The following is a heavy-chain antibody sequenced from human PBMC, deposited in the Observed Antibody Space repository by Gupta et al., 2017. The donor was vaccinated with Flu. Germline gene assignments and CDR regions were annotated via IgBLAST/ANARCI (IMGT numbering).Heavy chain of an antibody. CDR1: GFTFSDHH. CDR2: ARQKNNDYTG. Sequence: EVRLVESGGGLVQAGGSLRPSCAASGFTFSDHHMDWVRQAPGKRLEWVGRARQKNNDYTGEDAASVKGRFTIARDDSQISLHLELTTLKTEDTAVYVCARDFEYSLDYGGQGSLITVSA. V-gene: IGHV3-72*01. J-gene: IGHJ4*02. D-gene: IGHD2-21*01. CDR3: ARDFEYSLDY.